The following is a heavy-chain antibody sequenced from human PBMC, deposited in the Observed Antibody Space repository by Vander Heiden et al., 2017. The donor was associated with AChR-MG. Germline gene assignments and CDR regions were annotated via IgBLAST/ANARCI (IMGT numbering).Heavy chain of an antibody. V-gene: IGHV3-23*01. Sequence: EVQLLESGGGLVQPGGSLRLSCAASGFTFSSYAMGGVRQAPGKGLEWVSAISGSGGSTYYADSVKGRFTISRDNSKNTLYLQMNSLRAEDTAVYYCAKSLPSMIPSGRGGYFDYWGQGTLVTVSS. J-gene: IGHJ4*02. D-gene: IGHD3-22*01. CDR2: ISGSGGST. CDR3: AKSLPSMIPSGRGGYFDY. CDR1: GFTFSSYA.